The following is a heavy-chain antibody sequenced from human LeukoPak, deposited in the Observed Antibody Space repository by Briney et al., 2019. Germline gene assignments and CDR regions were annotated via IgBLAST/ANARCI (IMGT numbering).Heavy chain of an antibody. CDR3: GRAFPPLRTASAGDL. CDR2: ISGRSSHV. CDR1: GFSFSDYD. V-gene: IGHV3-21*01. D-gene: IGHD3-16*01. Sequence: GGSLRLSCSASGFSFSDYDMNWFRQAPGKGLEWTSSISGRSSHVYYGDSVKGRFSISRDNAMNSVFLQMNSLGVDYTAVYYCGRAFPPLRTASAGDLWGQGTLVTVSS. J-gene: IGHJ4*02.